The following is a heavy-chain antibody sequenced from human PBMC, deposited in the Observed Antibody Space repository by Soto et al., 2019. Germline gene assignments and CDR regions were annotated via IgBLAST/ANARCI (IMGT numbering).Heavy chain of an antibody. D-gene: IGHD1-1*01. J-gene: IGHJ6*02. CDR2: IYYTGTT. Sequence: PSETLSLTCTVSGGSVSGYYWSWIRQPPGKGLEWIGYIYYTGTTIYSPSLDRRVTLSVDTAKDQVSLKLTSVTPADTAVYYCARHPTIARFQNGPEVWGPGTMVTVAS. CDR1: GGSVSGYY. V-gene: IGHV4-59*08. CDR3: ARHPTIARFQNGPEV.